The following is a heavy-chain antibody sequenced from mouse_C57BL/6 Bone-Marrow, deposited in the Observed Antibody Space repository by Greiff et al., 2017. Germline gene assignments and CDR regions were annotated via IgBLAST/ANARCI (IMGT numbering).Heavy chain of an antibody. CDR2: IYPGDGDT. D-gene: IGHD2-5*01. Sequence: QVQLQQSGAELVKPGASVKISCKASGYAFSSYWMNWVKQRPGKGLEWIGQIYPGDGDTNYNRKFKGKATLTADKSSSTAYMQLSSLTSEDSAVYFCASEGTYSNYLFAYWGQGTLVTVSA. J-gene: IGHJ3*01. CDR3: ASEGTYSNYLFAY. V-gene: IGHV1-80*01. CDR1: GYAFSSYW.